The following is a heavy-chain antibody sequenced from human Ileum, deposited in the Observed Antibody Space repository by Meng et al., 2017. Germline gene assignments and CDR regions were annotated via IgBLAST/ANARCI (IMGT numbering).Heavy chain of an antibody. D-gene: IGHD3-10*01. CDR3: ATYGSGFTPPLDP. CDR1: GGSFSGYY. V-gene: IGHV4-34*01. Sequence: QVQLQQWGAGLLKPSETLSLTCAVYGGSFSGYYWTWIRQPPGKGLEWIGEIHHSGTTNYYPSLNSRVSISLDKANNHLSLTLTSVTAADTAVYYCATYGSGFTPPLDPWGQGILVTVSS. J-gene: IGHJ5*02. CDR2: IHHSGTT.